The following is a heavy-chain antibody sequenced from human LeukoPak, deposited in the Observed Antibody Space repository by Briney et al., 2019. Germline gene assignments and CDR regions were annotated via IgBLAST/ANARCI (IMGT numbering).Heavy chain of an antibody. CDR3: ARDRTPGYNYGFGFDY. J-gene: IGHJ4*02. V-gene: IGHV4-59*01. Sequence: SSETLSLTCTVSGGSISTYYWSWIRQPPGKGLEWIGYIYYRGSTNYNPSLESRVTISVDMSKNQFSLKLSSVTAADTAVYYCARDRTPGYNYGFGFDYWGQGTLVTVSS. CDR2: IYYRGST. D-gene: IGHD5-18*01. CDR1: GGSISTYY.